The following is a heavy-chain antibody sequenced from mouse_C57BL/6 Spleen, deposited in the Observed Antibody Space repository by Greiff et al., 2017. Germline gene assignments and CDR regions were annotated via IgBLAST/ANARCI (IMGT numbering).Heavy chain of an antibody. CDR3: ASSATVVARGFAY. CDR1: GYTFTSYW. J-gene: IGHJ3*01. V-gene: IGHV1-69*01. Sequence: QVQLQQSGAELVMPGASVKLSCKASGYTFTSYWMHWVKQRPGQGLEWIGEIDPSDSYTNYNQKFKGKSTLTVDKSSSTAYMQLSSLTSEDSAVYYCASSATVVARGFAYWGQGTLVTVSA. CDR2: IDPSDSYT. D-gene: IGHD1-1*01.